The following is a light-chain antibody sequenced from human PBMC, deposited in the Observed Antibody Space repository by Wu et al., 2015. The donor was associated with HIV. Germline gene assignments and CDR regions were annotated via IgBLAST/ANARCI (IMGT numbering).Light chain of an antibody. Sequence: EELMTQSPATLSVSPGERVTLSCRASQSVNSNLAWYQQIPGQPPRLLIYDASTRATGVPGRFSGSGSGTEFILTISSIESEDSAVYFCQQYNIWPTFGGGTKVEIK. CDR3: QQYNIWPT. CDR2: DAS. V-gene: IGKV3-15*01. J-gene: IGKJ4*01. CDR1: QSVNSN.